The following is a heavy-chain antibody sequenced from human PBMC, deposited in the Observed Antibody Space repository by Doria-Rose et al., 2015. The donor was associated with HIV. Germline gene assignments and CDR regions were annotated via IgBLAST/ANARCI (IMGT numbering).Heavy chain of an antibody. J-gene: IGHJ4*02. Sequence: QVTLKESGPVLVKPTEPLTLTCTVSGFSLSHTSVGVRWIRQPPGTALAWLTHIFSYDEKSYSTSLKSRLTISKDTSKSQVILTRTNVDPVDTATYYGARTVSGYYRYFDYWGQGTLVTVSS. CDR2: IFSYDEK. D-gene: IGHD3-22*01. CDR1: GFSLSHTSVG. V-gene: IGHV2-26*01. CDR3: ARTVSGYYRYFDY.